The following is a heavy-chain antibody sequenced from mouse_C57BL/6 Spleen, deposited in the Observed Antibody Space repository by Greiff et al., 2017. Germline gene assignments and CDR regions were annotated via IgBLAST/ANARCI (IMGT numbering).Heavy chain of an antibody. CDR3: ARRMITTSGNYYAMDY. J-gene: IGHJ4*01. V-gene: IGHV1-64*01. Sequence: VQLQQPGAELVKPGASVKLSCKASGYTFTSYWMHWVKQRPGQGLEWIGMIHPNSGSTNYNEKFKSKATLTVDKSSSTAYMQLSSLTSEDSAVDYCARRMITTSGNYYAMDYWGQGTSVTVSS. D-gene: IGHD2-4*01. CDR1: GYTFTSYW. CDR2: IHPNSGST.